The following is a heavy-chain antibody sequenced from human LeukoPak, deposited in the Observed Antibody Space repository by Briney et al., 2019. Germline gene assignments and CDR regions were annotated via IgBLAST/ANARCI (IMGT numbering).Heavy chain of an antibody. CDR1: GYTFTGYY. Sequence: ASVKVSCKASGYTFTGYYIHWVRQAPGQGLEWMGRINPNSGGTNYAQKFQGRVTMTRDTSISTAYMELSRLRSDDTAVYYCARERINWNDFDYWGQGTLVTVSS. D-gene: IGHD1-20*01. CDR3: ARERINWNDFDY. V-gene: IGHV1-2*06. CDR2: INPNSGGT. J-gene: IGHJ4*02.